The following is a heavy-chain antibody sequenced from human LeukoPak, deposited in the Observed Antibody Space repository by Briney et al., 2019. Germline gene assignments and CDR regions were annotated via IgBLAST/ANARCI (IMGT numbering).Heavy chain of an antibody. D-gene: IGHD6-6*01. CDR2: IHYSGTT. J-gene: IGHJ4*02. V-gene: IGHV4-59*01. Sequence: SETLSLTCTVSGGSISAYYWSWIRQPPGEGLEWIGYIHYSGTTNYYPSPKSRVTIALDTSKNQFSLKLNSVTAADTAVYYCARFGTSSSRFFDQWGQGTLVTVSS. CDR1: GGSISAYY. CDR3: ARFGTSSSRFFDQ.